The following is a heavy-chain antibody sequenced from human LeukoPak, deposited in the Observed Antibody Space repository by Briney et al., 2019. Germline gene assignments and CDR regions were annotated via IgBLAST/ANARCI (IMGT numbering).Heavy chain of an antibody. V-gene: IGHV7-4-1*01. J-gene: IGHJ6*02. D-gene: IGHD6-13*01. CDR3: ARDSSSWPYYYYYYGMDV. CDR1: GYTFTSYA. CDR2: INTNTGNP. Sequence: ASVKVSCKASGYTFTSYATNWVRQAPGQGLEWMGWINTNTGNPTYAQGFTGRFVFSLDTSVSTAYLQICSLKAEDTAVYYCARDSSSWPYYYYYYGMDVWGQGTTVTVSS.